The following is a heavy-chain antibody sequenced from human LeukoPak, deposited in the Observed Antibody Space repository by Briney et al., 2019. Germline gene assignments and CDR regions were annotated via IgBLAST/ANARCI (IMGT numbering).Heavy chain of an antibody. Sequence: PGGSLRLSCTASGFTFNNFGMSWVRQAPGEGLEWASTLSGSGHKVYYADSVKGRFTISRENSENTLYLEMNSLRTEDTGTYYCAKSGRYSSYDFTDSWGQGTLVVVSS. V-gene: IGHV3-23*01. J-gene: IGHJ5*02. CDR2: LSGSGHKV. CDR3: AKSGRYSSYDFTDS. D-gene: IGHD5-12*01. CDR1: GFTFNNFG.